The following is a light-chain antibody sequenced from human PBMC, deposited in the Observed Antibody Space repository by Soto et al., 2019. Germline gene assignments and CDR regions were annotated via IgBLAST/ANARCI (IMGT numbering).Light chain of an antibody. CDR2: GAS. Sequence: ETVMTQSPATLPVSPGERATLSCRASQSVRTNLAWYQQKPGQPPRLLIYGASTRATGVPARFRGSGSGTEFTLTINSLQSEDFELYYCQEYDNWPLWTFGQGTKVEVK. J-gene: IGKJ1*01. CDR3: QEYDNWPLWT. CDR1: QSVRTN. V-gene: IGKV3-15*01.